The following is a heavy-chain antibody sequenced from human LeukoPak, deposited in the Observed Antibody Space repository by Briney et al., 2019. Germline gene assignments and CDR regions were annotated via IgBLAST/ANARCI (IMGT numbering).Heavy chain of an antibody. CDR3: AREIVVTPAAMSGFDT. CDR1: EYNFISYW. CDR2: IYPGYYDI. Sequence: GDSLKMSCKGSEYNFISYWIGWACQMPGEGLEWMGIIYPGYYDIRSGPSFQGQVTISADKSISPAYLQWSNLKASDTAMYYCAREIVVTPAAMSGFDTWGQGTLVTVSS. V-gene: IGHV5-51*01. J-gene: IGHJ5*02. D-gene: IGHD2-2*01.